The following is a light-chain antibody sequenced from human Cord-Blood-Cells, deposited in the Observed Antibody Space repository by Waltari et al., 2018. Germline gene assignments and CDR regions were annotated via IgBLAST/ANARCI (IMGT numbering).Light chain of an antibody. V-gene: IGLV2-14*03. CDR3: SSYTSSSTYWV. J-gene: IGLJ3*02. CDR1: SSDVGGYNY. Sequence: QSALTQPASVSGSPGQSITISCTGTSSDVGGYNYVSWYQQHPGKAPKIMIYDVSNRPSGVSNRFSASKSGNTASLTISGLQAEDEADYYCSSYTSSSTYWVFGGGTKLTVL. CDR2: DVS.